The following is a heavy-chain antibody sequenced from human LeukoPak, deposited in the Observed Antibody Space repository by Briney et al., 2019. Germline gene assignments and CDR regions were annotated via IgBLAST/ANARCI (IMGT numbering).Heavy chain of an antibody. Sequence: GGSLRLSCAASGFTFSDDYMSWIRQAPGKGLECVSYICDSGRTIYYADSVKGRFTISRDNAKNSVYLQMNNLREEDTAVYYCARDRLGDYDHSGYYDKWGQGTLVTVSS. CDR3: ARDRLGDYDHSGYYDK. D-gene: IGHD3-22*01. V-gene: IGHV3-11*01. CDR2: ICDSGRTI. CDR1: GFTFSDDY. J-gene: IGHJ4*02.